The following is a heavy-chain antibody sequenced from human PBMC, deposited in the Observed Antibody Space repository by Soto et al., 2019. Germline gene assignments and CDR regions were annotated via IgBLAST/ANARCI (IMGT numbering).Heavy chain of an antibody. CDR1: GAPFSGHY. CDR2: INHTGST. D-gene: IGHD3-3*01. Sequence: PSETLSLTCAVYGAPFSGHYWTWIRQPPGKGLEWTGEINHTGSTKYNPSLKSRVTISLDTSKNQFSLSLRSVTAADTAVYYCARGREIFGAVTPFEYWGQGTQVTVSS. J-gene: IGHJ4*02. V-gene: IGHV4-34*01. CDR3: ARGREIFGAVTPFEY.